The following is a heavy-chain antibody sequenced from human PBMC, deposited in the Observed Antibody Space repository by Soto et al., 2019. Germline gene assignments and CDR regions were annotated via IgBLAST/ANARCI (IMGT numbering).Heavy chain of an antibody. CDR1: GFTFSNAW. J-gene: IGHJ6*02. D-gene: IGHD1-7*01. CDR2: IKSKTDGGTT. V-gene: IGHV3-15*01. CDR3: VRGTPTPGLDI. Sequence: GGSLRLSCAASGFTFSNAWMSWVRQAPGKGLEWVGRIKSKTDGGTTDYVDSVRGRFSTSRDSTRNSLYLNMDSLRVEDTATYYCVRGTPTPGLDIWGRGTTVTVSS.